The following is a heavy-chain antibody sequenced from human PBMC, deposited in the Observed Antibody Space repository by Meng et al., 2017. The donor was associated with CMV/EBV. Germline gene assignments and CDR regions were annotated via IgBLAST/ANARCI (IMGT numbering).Heavy chain of an antibody. CDR1: GFTFSGSA. J-gene: IGHJ4*02. D-gene: IGHD6-13*01. CDR3: ASLTRSSSSKGFGY. CDR2: IYSGGST. Sequence: GGSLRLSCAASGFTFSGSAMHWVRQASGKGLEWVSVIYSGGSTYYADSVKGRFTISRDNSKNTLYLQMNSLRAEDTAVYYCASLTRSSSSKGFGYWGQGTLVTVSS. V-gene: IGHV3-53*01.